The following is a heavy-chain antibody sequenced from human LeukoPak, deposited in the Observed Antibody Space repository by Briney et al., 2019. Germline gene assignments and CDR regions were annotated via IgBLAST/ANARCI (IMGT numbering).Heavy chain of an antibody. Sequence: GGSLRLSCAASGFTFSSYAMSWVRQAPGKGLEWVSAISGSGGSTYYADSVKGRFTISRDNAKKTLYLEMNSLRVEDTATYYCAKDHVGIAMIVMDLDSWGQGTLVTVSS. CDR2: ISGSGGST. CDR1: GFTFSSYA. V-gene: IGHV3-23*01. D-gene: IGHD3-22*01. J-gene: IGHJ4*02. CDR3: AKDHVGIAMIVMDLDS.